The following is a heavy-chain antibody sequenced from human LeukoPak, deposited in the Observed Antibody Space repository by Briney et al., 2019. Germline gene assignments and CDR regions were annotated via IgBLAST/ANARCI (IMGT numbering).Heavy chain of an antibody. Sequence: GGSLRLSCAVSGLTFSSSWMDWVRQAPGKGLEWVASINPDGNKKYSADSVKGRFTISRDNAKNTLYLQMNSLRAEDTAVYYCAREPPDTSIDYWGQGTLVTVSS. D-gene: IGHD5-18*01. V-gene: IGHV3-7*01. J-gene: IGHJ4*02. CDR3: AREPPDTSIDY. CDR2: INPDGNKK. CDR1: GLTFSSSW.